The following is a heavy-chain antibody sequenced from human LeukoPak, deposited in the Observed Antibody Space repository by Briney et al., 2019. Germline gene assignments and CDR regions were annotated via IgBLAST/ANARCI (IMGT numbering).Heavy chain of an antibody. J-gene: IGHJ5*02. CDR1: GFTFSSYA. D-gene: IGHD2-15*01. V-gene: IGHV3-23*01. CDR2: ISGSGGST. Sequence: GGSLRLSCAASGFTFSSYAMSWVRQAPGEGLEWVSAISGSGGSTYYADSVKGRFTISRDNSKNTLYLQMDSLRAEDTAVYYCAKDPCSGGSCYSAWGQGTLVTVSS. CDR3: AKDPCSGGSCYSA.